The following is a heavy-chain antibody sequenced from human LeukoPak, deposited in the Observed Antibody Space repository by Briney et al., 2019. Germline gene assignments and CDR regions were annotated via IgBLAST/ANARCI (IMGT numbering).Heavy chain of an antibody. Sequence: GGSLRLSCAASGFTFSSYGMHWVRQAPGKGLEWVAVIWYDGSNKFYADSVKGRFTISRDNSKNTLYLQMSSLRAEDAAVYYCARGPSSSWYSIFDYWGQGTLVTVSS. CDR3: ARGPSSSWYSIFDY. D-gene: IGHD6-13*01. V-gene: IGHV3-33*01. CDR1: GFTFSSYG. CDR2: IWYDGSNK. J-gene: IGHJ4*02.